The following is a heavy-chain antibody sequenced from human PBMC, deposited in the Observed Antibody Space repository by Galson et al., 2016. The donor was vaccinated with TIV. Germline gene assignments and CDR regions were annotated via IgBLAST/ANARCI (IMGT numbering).Heavy chain of an antibody. Sequence: TLSLTCTVSGGSISSPDYYWSWIRQSAGQGLEWIGRIYPSGTTNYNPSLVSRVTISVDRSKNEFSLKLTSVTAADTAVYYCAREFESYENSRYYHYYMDVWGKGTTVTVSS. J-gene: IGHJ6*03. V-gene: IGHV4-61*02. CDR3: AREFESYENSRYYHYYMDV. D-gene: IGHD3-22*01. CDR1: GGSISSPDYY. CDR2: IYPSGTT.